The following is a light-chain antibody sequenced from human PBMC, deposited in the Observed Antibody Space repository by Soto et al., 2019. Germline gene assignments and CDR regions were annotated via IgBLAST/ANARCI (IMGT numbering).Light chain of an antibody. J-gene: IGKJ1*01. Sequence: IVLTQSPGTLSLSPGERATLSCRASQSVSSSYLAWCQQKPGQAPRLLIYGASSRATGIPDRFSGSGSGTDFTLTISRLEPEDFAVYYCQQYGSSPQTFGQGTKVDIK. CDR3: QQYGSSPQT. CDR1: QSVSSSY. V-gene: IGKV3-20*01. CDR2: GAS.